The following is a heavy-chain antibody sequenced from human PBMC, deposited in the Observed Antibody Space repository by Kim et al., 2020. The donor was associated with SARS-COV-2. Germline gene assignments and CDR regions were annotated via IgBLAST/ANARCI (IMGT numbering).Heavy chain of an antibody. CDR2: ISGSGGST. J-gene: IGHJ4*02. V-gene: IGHV3-23*01. Sequence: GGSLRLSCAASGFTFSSYAMSWVRQAPGKGLEWVSAISGSGGSTYYADSVKGRFTISRDNSKNTLYLQMNSLRAEDTAVYYCAKVRFSTVVGRRYSYGLAGDEVLVYFDNWGQGTLVTVSS. CDR1: GFTFSSYA. D-gene: IGHD5-18*01. CDR3: AKVRFSTVVGRRYSYGLAGDEVLVYFDN.